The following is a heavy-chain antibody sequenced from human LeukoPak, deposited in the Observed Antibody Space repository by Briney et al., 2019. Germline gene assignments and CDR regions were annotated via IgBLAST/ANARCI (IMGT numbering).Heavy chain of an antibody. V-gene: IGHV3-74*01. D-gene: IGHD4-17*01. J-gene: IGHJ4*02. Sequence: GGSLRLSCAASGFTISSYWMHWVRQAPGKGLVWDSRINSDGSSTSYADSVKGRFTISRDNAKNTLYLQMNSLRAEDTAVYYCATLTTVTTGGNLDYWGQGTLVTVSS. CDR2: INSDGSST. CDR3: ATLTTVTTGGNLDY. CDR1: GFTISSYW.